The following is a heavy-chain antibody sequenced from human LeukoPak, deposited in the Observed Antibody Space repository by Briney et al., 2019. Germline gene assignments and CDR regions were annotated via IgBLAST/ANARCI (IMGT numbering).Heavy chain of an antibody. CDR1: GFTFSRHG. CDR2: IGDTGRAK. V-gene: IGHV3-33*08. CDR3: AREAASGNWYFDH. D-gene: IGHD3-10*01. J-gene: IGHJ2*01. Sequence: GGSLRLSCAASGFTFSRHGMHWVRQAPGKGLEWVAVIGDTGRAKYYADSVEGRFTASRDNFKNTLYLEMNSLRYDDTALYYCAREAASGNWYFDHWGRGTLVTVSS.